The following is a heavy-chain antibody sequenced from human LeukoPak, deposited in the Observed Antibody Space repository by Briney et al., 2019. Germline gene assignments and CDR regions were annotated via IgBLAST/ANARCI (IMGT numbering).Heavy chain of an antibody. J-gene: IGHJ5*02. Sequence: GGSLRLSCAASGFTFSDYYMAWIRQAPGKGLEWVSYISRSGSSTKYADSVKGRFTISRDNAKNSLYLQMNSLRAEDTAVYYCVRDSEDIVVVPPSLGAPKDGFGPWGQGTLVTVSS. V-gene: IGHV3-11*05. CDR3: VRDSEDIVVVPPSLGAPKDGFGP. CDR1: GFTFSDYY. D-gene: IGHD2-2*01. CDR2: ISRSGSST.